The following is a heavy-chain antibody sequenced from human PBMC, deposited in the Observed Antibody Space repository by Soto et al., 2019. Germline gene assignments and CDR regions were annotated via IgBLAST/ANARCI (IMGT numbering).Heavy chain of an antibody. V-gene: IGHV4-31*03. CDR1: GGSISRGGYY. CDR2: IYYSGST. Sequence: SETLSLTCTVSGGSISRGGYYWSWIRQHPGKGLEWIGYIYYSGSTYYNPSLKSRVTIAVDTSKNQFSLTLNSVPASDTAVSFCVSQRTTVITQAYFDYWGPGALVTVSS. D-gene: IGHD4-4*01. J-gene: IGHJ4*02. CDR3: VSQRTTVITQAYFDY.